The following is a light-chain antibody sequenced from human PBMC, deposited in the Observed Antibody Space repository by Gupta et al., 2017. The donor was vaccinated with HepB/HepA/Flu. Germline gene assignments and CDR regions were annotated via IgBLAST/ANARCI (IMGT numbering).Light chain of an antibody. V-gene: IGKV2-30*01. CDR2: KVS. J-gene: IGKJ4*01. CDR1: QGLVYSDGNTY. Sequence: DVVMTQSPLSLPVTLGQPASISCRSSQGLVYSDGNTYLNWFHQRLGQSPRRLIYKVSNRDSGVPDRFSGSESGNMYTLRISRVEAEDVGIYYCMQASHWPLTFGGGTKVEIK. CDR3: MQASHWPLT.